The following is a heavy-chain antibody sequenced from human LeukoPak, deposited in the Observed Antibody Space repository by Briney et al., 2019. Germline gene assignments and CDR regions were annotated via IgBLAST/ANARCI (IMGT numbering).Heavy chain of an antibody. Sequence: SETLSLTCTVSGGSISSSSYYWGWIRQPRGKGLEWIGSIYYSGSTYYKPSLKSRVTISVDTSKNQFSLKLSSVTAADTAVYYCARYTVTTFLYRNDWGQGTLVTVSS. J-gene: IGHJ4*02. V-gene: IGHV4-39*01. CDR1: GGSISSSSYY. CDR3: ARYTVTTFLYRND. CDR2: IYYSGST. D-gene: IGHD4-17*01.